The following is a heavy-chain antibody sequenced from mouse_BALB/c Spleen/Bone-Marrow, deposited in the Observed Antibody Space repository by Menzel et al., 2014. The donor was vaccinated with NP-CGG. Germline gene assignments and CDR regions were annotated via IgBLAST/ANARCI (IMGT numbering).Heavy chain of an antibody. D-gene: IGHD2-14*01. V-gene: IGHV1-54*01. CDR3: ARGDYRSYYFDY. CDR1: GYAFTNYL. CDR2: INPGSGGT. J-gene: IGHJ2*01. Sequence: VQLQQSGAELVRPGTLVKVSCKASGYAFTNYLIEWVKQRPGQGLEWIGVINPGSGGTNYNEKFKGKATLTADKPSSTAYMQLSSLTSDDSAVYFCARGDYRSYYFDYWGQGTTLTVSS.